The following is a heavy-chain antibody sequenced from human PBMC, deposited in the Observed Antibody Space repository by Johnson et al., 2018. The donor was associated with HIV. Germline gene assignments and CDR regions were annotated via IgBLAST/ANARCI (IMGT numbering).Heavy chain of an antibody. CDR3: ATFYYDNSNYFELASCFPGPMDAFDI. CDR2: ISYVVTNE. D-gene: IGHD3-22*01. V-gene: IGHV3-30*04. Sequence: QMLLVESGGGVVQPGRSLRLSCAASGFTFSASAMHWVRQAPGKGLEWVAVISYVVTNEDYADSVKGRFTISRDNSKNTLYLQMNSLTAEDTPVYYCATFYYDNSNYFELASCFPGPMDAFDIWGQGTMVTVSS. CDR1: GFTFSASA. J-gene: IGHJ3*02.